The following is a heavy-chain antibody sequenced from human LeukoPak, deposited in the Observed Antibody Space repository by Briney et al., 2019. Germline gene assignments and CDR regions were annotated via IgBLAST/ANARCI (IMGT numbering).Heavy chain of an antibody. CDR2: ISSTSSYI. V-gene: IGHV3-11*05. D-gene: IGHD6-19*01. J-gene: IGHJ4*02. Sequence: GSLRLSCAASGFTFSDYYMSWIRQAPGKGLEWVSFISSTSSYIKDADSVKGRFTISRDNAKKSLYLQMNSLRAEDTAVYYCARDSSGWSVDYWGQGTLATVSS. CDR1: GFTFSDYY. CDR3: ARDSSGWSVDY.